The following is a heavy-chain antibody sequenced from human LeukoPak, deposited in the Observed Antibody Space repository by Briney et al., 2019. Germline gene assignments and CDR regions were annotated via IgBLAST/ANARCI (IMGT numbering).Heavy chain of an antibody. Sequence: GASVKVSCKASGYTFTSYGISWVRQAPGQGREWMGWISAYNGNTNYAQKLQGRVTMTTDTSTSTAYMELRCLRSDDTAVYYCARVGYCSSTSCHKDYYYYYYMDVWGKGTTVTVSS. D-gene: IGHD2-2*01. CDR2: ISAYNGNT. CDR3: ARVGYCSSTSCHKDYYYYYYMDV. J-gene: IGHJ6*03. CDR1: GYTFTSYG. V-gene: IGHV1-18*01.